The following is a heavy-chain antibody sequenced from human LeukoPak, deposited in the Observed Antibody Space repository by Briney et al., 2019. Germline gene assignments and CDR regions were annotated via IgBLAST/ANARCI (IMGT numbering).Heavy chain of an antibody. CDR2: IYTSGST. Sequence: SETLSLTCTVSGGSISSYYWSWIRQPPGKGLEWIGYIYTSGSTNYNPSLKSRVTIPVDTSKNQFSLKLSSVTAADTAVYYCAREMLGDYYYYMDVWGKGTTVTVSS. V-gene: IGHV4-4*09. J-gene: IGHJ6*03. D-gene: IGHD2-8*01. CDR3: AREMLGDYYYYMDV. CDR1: GGSISSYY.